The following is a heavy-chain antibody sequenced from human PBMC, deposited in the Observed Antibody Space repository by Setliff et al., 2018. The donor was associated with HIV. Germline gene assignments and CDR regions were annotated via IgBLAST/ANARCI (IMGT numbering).Heavy chain of an antibody. V-gene: IGHV5-51*01. CDR2: IYPGDSDS. D-gene: IGHD6-25*01. Sequence: GESLKISCHLSGYSFVDFWIGWVRQMPGKGLEWVGFIYPGDSDSRYSPSFRGQVTISADRSTTTAYLDWASLKASDTAMYYCVRYIGAAAGYIDHWGQGTLVTVSS. J-gene: IGHJ4*02. CDR1: GYSFVDFW. CDR3: VRYIGAAAGYIDH.